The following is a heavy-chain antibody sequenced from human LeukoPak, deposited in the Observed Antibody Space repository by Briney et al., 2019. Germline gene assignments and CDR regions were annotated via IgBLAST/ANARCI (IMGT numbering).Heavy chain of an antibody. V-gene: IGHV3-30*02. CDR3: ALDGIVRSPLLKCLY. J-gene: IGHJ4*02. D-gene: IGHD1-26*01. Sequence: AGSLRLSCVAAEYTFVYHAMDWARQAPGKGLEWVAVIWYVGSYKYHTDSVKGRFTISRDNSKHTLYPQMNSLRTADTAIYYHALDGIVRSPLLKCLYWGQGTLVTVSS. CDR1: EYTFVYHA. CDR2: IWYVGSYK.